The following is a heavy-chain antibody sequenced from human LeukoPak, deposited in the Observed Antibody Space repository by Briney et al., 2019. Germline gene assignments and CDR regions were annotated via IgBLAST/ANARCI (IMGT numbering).Heavy chain of an antibody. CDR1: EFTFSDYG. D-gene: IGHD2-2*01. CDR3: AKESLRVVPSATFDY. Sequence: GGSLRLSCTASEFTFSDYGMSWVRQAPGKGLEWVSAISGSGGSTYYADSVKGRFTISRDNSKNTLYLQMHSLRAEDTAVYYCAKESLRVVPSATFDYWGQGTLVTVFS. V-gene: IGHV3-23*01. J-gene: IGHJ4*02. CDR2: ISGSGGST.